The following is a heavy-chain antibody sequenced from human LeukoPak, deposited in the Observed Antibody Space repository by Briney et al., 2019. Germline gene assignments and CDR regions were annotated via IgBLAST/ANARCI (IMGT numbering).Heavy chain of an antibody. V-gene: IGHV3-74*01. CDR1: GFTFSSYR. CDR3: ARDLLPYSSSWEYNWFDP. Sequence: GGSLRLSCAASGFTFSSYRMHWVRQAPGKGLVWVSRINSDGSSTSYADSVKGRFTISRDNAKNTLYLQMNSLRAEDTAVYYCARDLLPYSSSWEYNWFDPWGQGTLVTVSS. D-gene: IGHD6-13*01. J-gene: IGHJ5*02. CDR2: INSDGSST.